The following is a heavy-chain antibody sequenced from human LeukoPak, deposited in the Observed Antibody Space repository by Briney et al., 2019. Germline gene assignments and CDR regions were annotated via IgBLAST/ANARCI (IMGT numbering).Heavy chain of an antibody. Sequence: PSETLSLTCTVSGGSISSSSYYWGWIRQPPGKGLEWIGSIYYSGSTYYNPSLKSRVTISVDTSKNQFSLKLSSVTAADTAVYYCAREGFLETLDYWGQGTLVTVSS. J-gene: IGHJ4*02. V-gene: IGHV4-39*02. D-gene: IGHD3-3*01. CDR1: GGSISSSSYY. CDR2: IYYSGST. CDR3: AREGFLETLDY.